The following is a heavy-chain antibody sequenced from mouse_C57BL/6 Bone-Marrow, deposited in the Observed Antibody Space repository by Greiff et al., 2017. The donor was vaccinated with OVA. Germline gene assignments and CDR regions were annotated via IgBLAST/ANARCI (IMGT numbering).Heavy chain of an antibody. J-gene: IGHJ2*01. CDR2: IRNKANNHAT. V-gene: IGHV6-6*01. CDR1: GFTFSDAW. CDR3: TAGGYGNYVDYFDY. Sequence: EVKLVESGGGLVQPGGSMKLSCAASGFTFSDAWMDWVRQSPEKGLEWVAEIRNKANNHATYYAESVKGRFTISRDDSKSSVYLQMNSLRAEDTGIYYCTAGGYGNYVDYFDYWGQGTTLTVSS. D-gene: IGHD2-1*01.